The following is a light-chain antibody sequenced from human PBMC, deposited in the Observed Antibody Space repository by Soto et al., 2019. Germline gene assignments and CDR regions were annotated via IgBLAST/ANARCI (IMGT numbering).Light chain of an antibody. V-gene: IGLV1-44*01. CDR3: ALWDDSLNGLRV. Sequence: QSVLTQPPSASGTPGQTVTISCSGSSSNIGSNLVNWYQLLPGTTPRLLIYNNNQRPSAVPDRFSGSKSGTSASLGISGLQSEDEGDYFCALWDDSLNGLRVFGGGTKLTVL. CDR1: SSNIGSNL. CDR2: NNN. J-gene: IGLJ3*02.